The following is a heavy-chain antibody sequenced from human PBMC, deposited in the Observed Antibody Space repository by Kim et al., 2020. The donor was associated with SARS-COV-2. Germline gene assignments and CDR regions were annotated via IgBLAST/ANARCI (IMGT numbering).Heavy chain of an antibody. J-gene: IGHJ4*02. Sequence: GESLKISCKGSGYSFTTYWISWVRQMPGKGLEWMGRIDPSDSYTYYSPSFQGHVTISADKSISTAYLQWSSLKASDTAMYYCARSLPYYYDSNRFHHFWGQGTLVTVSA. V-gene: IGHV5-10-1*01. D-gene: IGHD3-22*01. CDR3: ARSLPYYYDSNRFHHF. CDR1: GYSFTTYW. CDR2: IDPSDSYT.